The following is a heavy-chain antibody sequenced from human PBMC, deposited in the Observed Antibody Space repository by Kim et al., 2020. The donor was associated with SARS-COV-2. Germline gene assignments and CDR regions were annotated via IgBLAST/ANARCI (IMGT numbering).Heavy chain of an antibody. J-gene: IGHJ6*02. D-gene: IGHD5-18*01. CDR1: GFTFSSYG. V-gene: IGHV3-33*01. CDR2: IWYDGSNK. Sequence: GGSLRLSCAASGFTFSSYGMHWVRQAPGKGLEWGAVIWYDGSNKYYADSVKGRFTISRDNSKNTLYLQMNSLRAEDTAVYYCVRDGRITAMVRVLDYGMDVWGQGTTVTVSS. CDR3: VRDGRITAMVRVLDYGMDV.